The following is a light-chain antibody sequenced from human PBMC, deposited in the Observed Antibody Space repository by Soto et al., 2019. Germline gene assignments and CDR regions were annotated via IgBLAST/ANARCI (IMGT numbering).Light chain of an antibody. J-gene: IGLJ1*01. Sequence: QTVVTQPASVSGSPGQSITISCTGTSSDVGGYDYVSWYQQHPGKAPKLMIYDVSNRPSGVSNRFSGSKSGNTASLTISGLQAEDEAVYFCSSHTTNSTYVFGTGTKLTVL. CDR1: SSDVGGYDY. CDR2: DVS. CDR3: SSHTTNSTYV. V-gene: IGLV2-14*01.